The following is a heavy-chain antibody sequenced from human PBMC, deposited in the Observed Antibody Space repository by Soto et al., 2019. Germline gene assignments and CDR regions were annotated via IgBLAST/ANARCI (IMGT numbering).Heavy chain of an antibody. Sequence: GGSLRLACAASGFTFTRYSMNWVRQAPGKGLEWVSSISSTTNYIYYGDSMKGRFTNSRDNAKNSLYLEMNSLRAEDTAVYYCARESEDLTSNFDYWGQGTLVTVSS. CDR3: ARESEDLTSNFDY. J-gene: IGHJ4*02. CDR1: GFTFTRYS. V-gene: IGHV3-21*06. CDR2: ISSTTNYI.